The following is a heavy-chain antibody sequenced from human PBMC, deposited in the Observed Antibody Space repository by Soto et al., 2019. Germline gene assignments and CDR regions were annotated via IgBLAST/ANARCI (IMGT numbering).Heavy chain of an antibody. V-gene: IGHV3-30-3*01. J-gene: IGHJ4*02. CDR2: ISYDGSNK. D-gene: IGHD3-22*01. CDR1: GFTFSSYA. CDR3: ARDGDDWDYYDSSGYLMSYFDY. Sequence: GGSLRLSCAASGFTFSSYAMHWVRQAPGKGLEWVAVISYDGSNKYYADSVKGRFTISRDNSKNTLYLQMNSLRAEDTAVYYCARDGDDWDYYDSSGYLMSYFDYWGQGTLVTVSS.